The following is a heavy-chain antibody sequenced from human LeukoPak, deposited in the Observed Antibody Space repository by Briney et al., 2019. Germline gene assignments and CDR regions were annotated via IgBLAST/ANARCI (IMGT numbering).Heavy chain of an antibody. CDR2: IIPIFGTA. V-gene: IGHV1-69*13. CDR3: AADPSHDSRGKYWYFDL. D-gene: IGHD3-22*01. CDR1: GGTFSSYA. Sequence: SVKVSCKASGGTFSSYAISWVRQAPGQGLEWMGGIIPIFGTANYAQKFQGRVTITADESTSTAYMELSSLRSEDTAVYYCAADPSHDSRGKYWYFDLWGRGTLVTVSS. J-gene: IGHJ2*01.